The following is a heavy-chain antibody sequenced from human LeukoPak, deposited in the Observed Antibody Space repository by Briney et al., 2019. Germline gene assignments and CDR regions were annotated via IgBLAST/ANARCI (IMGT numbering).Heavy chain of an antibody. CDR2: IYHSGST. D-gene: IGHD3-3*01. J-gene: IGHJ4*02. CDR1: GGSISSTSYY. CDR3: ARASLRDFWSGYYTGFDY. Sequence: PSETLSLTCTVSGGSISSTSYYWGWIRQPPGKGLEWIGSIYHSGSTYYNPSLKSRVTISVDTSKNQFSLKLSSVTAADTAVYYCARASLRDFWSGYYTGFDYWGQGTLVTVSS. V-gene: IGHV4-39*07.